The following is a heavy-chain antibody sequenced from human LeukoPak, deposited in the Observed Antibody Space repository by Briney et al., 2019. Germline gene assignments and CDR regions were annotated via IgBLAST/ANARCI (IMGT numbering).Heavy chain of an antibody. CDR2: IYYSGST. CDR1: GGSISSGGYY. CDR3: ARGRYCSGGSCYSRLYYYYGMDV. J-gene: IGHJ6*02. V-gene: IGHV4-31*03. Sequence: SQTLSLTCTVSGGSISSGGYYWSWIRQHPGKGLEWIGYIYYSGSTYYNPSLKSRVTISVDTSKNQFSLKLSSVTAADTAVYYCARGRYCSGGSCYSRLYYYYGMDVWGQGTTVTVSS. D-gene: IGHD2-15*01.